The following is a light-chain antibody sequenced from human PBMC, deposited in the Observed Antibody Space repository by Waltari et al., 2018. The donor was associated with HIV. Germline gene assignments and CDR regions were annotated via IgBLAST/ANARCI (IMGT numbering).Light chain of an antibody. CDR1: QGIANW. J-gene: IGKJ5*01. CDR3: QQTNSFPIT. CDR2: GAS. Sequence: DIQMTQFPSSVSASVGDRVTMTCRATQGIANWVAWYQQKPGRAPKLLIHGASILQDGVPSRFSGSGSGTVFTLTLNSLQPEDFATYFCQQTNSFPITFGQGTRLDSK. V-gene: IGKV1D-12*01.